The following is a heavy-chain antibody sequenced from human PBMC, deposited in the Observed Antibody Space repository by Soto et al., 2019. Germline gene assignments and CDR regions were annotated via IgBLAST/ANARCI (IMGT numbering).Heavy chain of an antibody. J-gene: IGHJ3*02. CDR3: ARGGEEDYSDSSSYYREAFDI. V-gene: IGHV4-4*02. CDR2: IYHSGST. CDR1: GGSISSSNW. D-gene: IGHD3-22*01. Sequence: SETLSLTCAVSGGSISSSNWWSWVRQPPGKGLEWIGEIYHSGSTNYNPSLKSRVTISVDKPKNQFSLKLSSVTAADTAAYYFARGGEEDYSDSSSYYREAFDIWGEGTMVTVSS.